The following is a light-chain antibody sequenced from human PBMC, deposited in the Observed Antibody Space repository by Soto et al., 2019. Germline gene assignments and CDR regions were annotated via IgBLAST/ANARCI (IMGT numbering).Light chain of an antibody. CDR3: QQRSNWPIT. CDR1: ESVSNY. CDR2: DAS. V-gene: IGKV3-11*01. J-gene: IGKJ5*01. Sequence: EIVLTQSPATLSLSPGERATLSCRASESVSNYLAWYQQKRGQAPRVLIYDASNRAPGIPARFSGSGSGTDFTLTISRLAPEDFAVYYCQQRSNWPITFGQGTRLEIK.